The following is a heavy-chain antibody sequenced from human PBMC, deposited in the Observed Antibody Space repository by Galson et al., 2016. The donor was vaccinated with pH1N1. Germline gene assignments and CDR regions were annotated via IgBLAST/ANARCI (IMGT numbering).Heavy chain of an antibody. CDR2: VYPGDSDT. D-gene: IGHD6-6*01. CDR3: ARHQSSSDDYFFYNMDV. CDR1: GYIFSTFW. J-gene: IGHJ6*02. V-gene: IGHV5-51*01. Sequence: QSGAEVKKPGESQKISCKGSGYIFSTFWIGWVRQMPGKGLEWMGIVYPGDSDTRYNPSFKGQVTISADKSISTAYLQWSSLKASDSAIYFCARHQSSSDDYFFYNMDVWGQGTTVTVSS.